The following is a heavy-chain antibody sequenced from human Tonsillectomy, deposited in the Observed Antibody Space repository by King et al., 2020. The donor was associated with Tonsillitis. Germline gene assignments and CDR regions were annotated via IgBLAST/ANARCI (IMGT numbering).Heavy chain of an antibody. CDR1: GFTFSNYG. Sequence: VQLVESGGGVVQPGRSLRLSCTASGFTFSNYGMHWVRQAPGKGLEWVAVISYDGSLKYYANSVKGRFTISRDNSKNTLYLQMSSLRADDTAVYYCARLHGDYDYYFDYWGQGTLVTVSS. V-gene: IGHV3-33*05. J-gene: IGHJ4*02. CDR3: ARLHGDYDYYFDY. D-gene: IGHD4-17*01. CDR2: ISYDGSLK.